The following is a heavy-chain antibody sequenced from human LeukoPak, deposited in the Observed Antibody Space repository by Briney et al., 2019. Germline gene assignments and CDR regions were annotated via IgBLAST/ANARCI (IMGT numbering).Heavy chain of an antibody. V-gene: IGHV1-24*01. Sequence: ASVKVSCKVSGDSLTDLNIQWVRQAPGKGLECLRGFDPEQAKTIYAQNFQGRVTMTEDASTDTAYMELNSLKSEDTAVYYCATRGGDFWSGFENWGQGTLVTVSS. D-gene: IGHD3-3*01. J-gene: IGHJ4*02. CDR1: GDSLTDLN. CDR2: FDPEQAKT. CDR3: ATRGGDFWSGFEN.